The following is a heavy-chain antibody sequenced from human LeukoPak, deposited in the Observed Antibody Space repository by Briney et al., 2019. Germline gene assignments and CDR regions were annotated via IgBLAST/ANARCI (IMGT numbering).Heavy chain of an antibody. V-gene: IGHV3-30*02. D-gene: IGHD1-26*01. CDR1: GFTFNSYG. CDR2: IRYDGRNK. Sequence: GGSLRLSCAASGFTFNSYGVHWVRQAPGKGLEWVAFIRYDGRNKYYADSVKGRFTISRDNSKNTLYLQMNSLRAEDTAVYYCAKAQWELIDYWGQGTLVTVSS. CDR3: AKAQWELIDY. J-gene: IGHJ4*02.